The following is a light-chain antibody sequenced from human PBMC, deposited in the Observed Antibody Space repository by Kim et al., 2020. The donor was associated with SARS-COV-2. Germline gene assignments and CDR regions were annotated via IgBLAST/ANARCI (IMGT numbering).Light chain of an antibody. CDR2: EAF. V-gene: IGKV3-20*01. CDR3: QQYGSSPYS. CDR1: QSVGSSL. Sequence: LSPGEGATLSCRASQSVGSSLLAWYQQKPAQAPRLLIYEAFKRVAGIPDRFSGSGSGTDFTLTISRPEPEDFAMYYCQQYGSSPYSFGQGTKLEIK. J-gene: IGKJ2*03.